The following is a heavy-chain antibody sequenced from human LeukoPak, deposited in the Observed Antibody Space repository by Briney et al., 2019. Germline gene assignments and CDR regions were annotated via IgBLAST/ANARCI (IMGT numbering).Heavy chain of an antibody. J-gene: IGHJ2*01. Sequence: QSGWSLRLSCAVSGFTFRNYGMHWVRHAPGKGLEWVAVIWYDGSNKYYADSVKGRFTMSRDNSKNTLFLQMNSLRVDDTAVYYCARDRSVRYFDLWGRGTLVTVSS. V-gene: IGHV3-33*01. CDR2: IWYDGSNK. CDR1: GFTFRNYG. CDR3: ARDRSVRYFDL. D-gene: IGHD3-3*01.